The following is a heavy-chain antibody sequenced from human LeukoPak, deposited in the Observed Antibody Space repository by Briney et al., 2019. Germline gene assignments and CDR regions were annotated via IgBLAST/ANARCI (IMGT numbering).Heavy chain of an antibody. CDR3: ARHSSPSNFRGVSPPHFDY. V-gene: IGHV4-34*01. D-gene: IGHD3-10*01. CDR1: GGSFSGFY. CDR2: IDHSGST. Sequence: PSETLSLTCAVYGGSFSGFYWNWIRQPPGKGLEWIGEIDHSGSTNYNPSLKSRVTISVDRANNQFSLKLSSVTAADTAVYYCARHSSPSNFRGVSPPHFDYWGQGTLVTVSS. J-gene: IGHJ4*02.